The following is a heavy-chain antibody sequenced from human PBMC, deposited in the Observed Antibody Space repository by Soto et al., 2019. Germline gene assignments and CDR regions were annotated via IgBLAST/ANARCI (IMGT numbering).Heavy chain of an antibody. CDR2: ISSSSSYI. Sequence: PGGSLRLSCAASGVTFSSYSMNWVRQAPGKGLEWVSSISSSSSYIYYADSVKGRFTISRDNDKNSLYLQMNSLRAEDTAVYYCARRIDYGGSRRAFDIWGQGTMVTVSS. CDR1: GVTFSSYS. J-gene: IGHJ3*02. V-gene: IGHV3-21*01. CDR3: ARRIDYGGSRRAFDI. D-gene: IGHD4-17*01.